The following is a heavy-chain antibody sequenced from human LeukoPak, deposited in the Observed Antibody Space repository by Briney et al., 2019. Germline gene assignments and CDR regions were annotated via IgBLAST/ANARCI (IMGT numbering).Heavy chain of an antibody. CDR1: GGSFSGYY. CDR2: INHSGST. J-gene: IGHJ4*02. D-gene: IGHD2-8*01. CDR3: ARGLIRGGDY. Sequence: SETLSLTCDVYGGSFSGYYWTWIRQPPGKGLEWIGEINHSGSTNYNPSLKSRVTISVDTSKNQFSLKLSSVTAADTAVYYCARGLIRGGDYWGQGTLVTVSS. V-gene: IGHV4-34*01.